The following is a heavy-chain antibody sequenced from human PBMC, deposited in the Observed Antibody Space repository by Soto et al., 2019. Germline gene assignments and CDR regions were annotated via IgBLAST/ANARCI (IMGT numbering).Heavy chain of an antibody. Sequence: PGGSLRLSCGASGFTASTNYMSWVRQAPGKGLEWVSIFYKGGSTYYADSVKGRFTLSRDNSKNTLYLQMKSLRAEDTAIYYCARGYGRTSYFVPXWGQAIQVTVSX. CDR3: ARGYGRTSYFVPX. V-gene: IGHV3-53*01. CDR2: FYKGGST. D-gene: IGHD3-16*01. CDR1: GFTASTNY. J-gene: IGHJ4*02.